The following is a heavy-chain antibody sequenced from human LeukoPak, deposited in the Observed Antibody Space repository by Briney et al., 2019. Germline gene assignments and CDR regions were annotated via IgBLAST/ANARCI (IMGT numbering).Heavy chain of an antibody. CDR2: ISAVATRT. D-gene: IGHD3-10*02. Sequence: PGGSLRLSCAASGFTSRNYAMAWVRQAPGKGLEWVSGISAVATRTYYTNSVRGRFTISRDNSENTLFLQMNSLRAEDTAVYYCAKYVTRETYVGEYWGQGTLVTVSS. J-gene: IGHJ4*02. V-gene: IGHV3-23*01. CDR1: GFTSRNYA. CDR3: AKYVTRETYVGEY.